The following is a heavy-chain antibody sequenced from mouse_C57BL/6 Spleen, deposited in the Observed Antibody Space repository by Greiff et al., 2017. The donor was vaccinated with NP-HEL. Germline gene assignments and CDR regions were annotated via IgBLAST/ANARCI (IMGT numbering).Heavy chain of an antibody. CDR3: VYGCYYFDY. CDR2: ISPSSGGT. V-gene: IGHV1-53*01. J-gene: IGHJ2*01. Sequence: QVQLLQPGRGLVKPGASVKLSCTASGFTFTSYWMHWVRQTPGQGLEWIANISPSSGGTNYNEKLKSKVTLTVAKSASTAYMQLSGMTSEDSAVYYCVYGCYYFDYWGQGTTLTVSA. D-gene: IGHD2-2*01. CDR1: GFTFTSYW.